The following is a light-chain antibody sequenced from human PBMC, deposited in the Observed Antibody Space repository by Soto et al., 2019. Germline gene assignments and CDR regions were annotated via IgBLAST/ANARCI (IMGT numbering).Light chain of an antibody. CDR1: SSYVGGYNS. V-gene: IGLV2-14*01. Sequence: QSWLTQPASVPPSPGQSITISCTGTSSYVGGYNSVSWYQQHPGKAPKLILYDVTDRPSGVSYRFSGSKSGNTASLTISGLQAADEADYFCSSFTSSMTNVFGSGTKVTVL. J-gene: IGLJ1*01. CDR2: DVT. CDR3: SSFTSSMTNV.